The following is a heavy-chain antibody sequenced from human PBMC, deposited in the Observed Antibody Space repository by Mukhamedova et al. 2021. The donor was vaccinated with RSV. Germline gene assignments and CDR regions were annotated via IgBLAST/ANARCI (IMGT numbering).Heavy chain of an antibody. Sequence: GLVWVSRISGDGSTTNYADSMKGRFIISRDSAKNTLYLQMNSLRAEDTAVYYCARRRDGYNWADYWGQGTLVTVSS. V-gene: IGHV3-74*01. CDR3: ARRRDGYNWADY. J-gene: IGHJ4*02. D-gene: IGHD5-24*01. CDR2: ISGDGSTT.